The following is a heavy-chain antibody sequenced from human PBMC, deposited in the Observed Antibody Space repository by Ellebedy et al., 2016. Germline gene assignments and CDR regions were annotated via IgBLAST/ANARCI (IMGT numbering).Heavy chain of an antibody. Sequence: SETLSLTCTVPGGSISSYYWGWIRQPPGKGLEWLGYLYYIGNTNYHPSLQSRVTISVYPSKTQFSLKLTSVTAADTAVYYCARGYSANDHLYSFDYWGPGTLVTVSS. D-gene: IGHD5-12*01. CDR1: GGSISSYY. J-gene: IGHJ4*02. CDR2: LYYIGNT. CDR3: ARGYSANDHLYSFDY. V-gene: IGHV4-59*08.